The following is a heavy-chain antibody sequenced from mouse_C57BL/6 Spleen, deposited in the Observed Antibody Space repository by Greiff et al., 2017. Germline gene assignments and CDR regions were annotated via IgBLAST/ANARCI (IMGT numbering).Heavy chain of an antibody. Sequence: QVQLQQPGTELVKPGASVKLSCKASGYTFTSYWMHWVKQRPGQGLEWIGNINPSNGGTNYNEKFKSKATLTVDKSSSTAYMQLSSLTSEDSAVXYCARSGSITTVVGPYIDYWGEGTTLTVSS. CDR3: ARSGSITTVVGPYIDY. J-gene: IGHJ2*01. D-gene: IGHD1-1*01. CDR2: INPSNGGT. V-gene: IGHV1-53*01. CDR1: GYTFTSYW.